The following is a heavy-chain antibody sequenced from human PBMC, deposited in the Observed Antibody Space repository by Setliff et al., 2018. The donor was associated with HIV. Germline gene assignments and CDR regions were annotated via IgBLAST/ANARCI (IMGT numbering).Heavy chain of an antibody. CDR3: ARARRDSYDRGRRNHYYIDV. J-gene: IGHJ6*03. Sequence: ASVKVSCKASGYTFSSYDINWVRQATGQGLEWMGWMNPNSGNTGYAQKFQGRVTMTRDTSISTAYMELNNLKFEDTAVYYCARARRDSYDRGRRNHYYIDVWGKGTTFTVS. D-gene: IGHD3-22*01. CDR1: GYTFSSYD. CDR2: MNPNSGNT. V-gene: IGHV1-8*02.